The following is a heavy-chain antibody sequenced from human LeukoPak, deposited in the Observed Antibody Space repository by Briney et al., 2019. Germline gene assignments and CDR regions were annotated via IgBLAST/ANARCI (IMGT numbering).Heavy chain of an antibody. V-gene: IGHV4-61*02. CDR2: IHTSGST. D-gene: IGHD3-3*01. CDR3: ARAVSGYYYYMDV. Sequence: PSETLSLTCTVSGGSISSDNYYWSWIRQPAGKGLEWIGRIHTSGSTNYSPSLKSRVTMSVDTSKNQFSLKLSSVTAADTAVYYCARAVSGYYYYMDVWGKGTTVTVSS. CDR1: GGSISSDNYY. J-gene: IGHJ6*03.